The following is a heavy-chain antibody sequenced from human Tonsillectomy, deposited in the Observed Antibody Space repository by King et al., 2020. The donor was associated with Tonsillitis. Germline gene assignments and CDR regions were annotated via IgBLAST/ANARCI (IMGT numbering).Heavy chain of an antibody. D-gene: IGHD2-15*01. Sequence: QLQESGSGLVKPSQTLSLTCAVSGGSISSGGYSWSWIRQPPGKGLEWIGYIYHSGSTYYNPSLKSRVTISVDRSKKEFSLKLSSVNAADTAVYYCARYSDYYGMDVWGQGPTVTVSS. J-gene: IGHJ6*02. CDR2: IYHSGST. V-gene: IGHV4-30-2*01. CDR3: ARYSDYYGMDV. CDR1: GGSISSGGYS.